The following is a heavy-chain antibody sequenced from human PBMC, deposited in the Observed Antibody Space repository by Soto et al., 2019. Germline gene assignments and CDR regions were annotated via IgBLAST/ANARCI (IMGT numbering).Heavy chain of an antibody. V-gene: IGHV4-34*01. CDR1: GGSFSGYY. J-gene: IGHJ4*02. CDR2: INHSGST. Sequence: PSETLSLTCAVYGGSFSGYYCIFIRHPPVKWLEWIVEINHSGSTNYNPSLKSRVTISVDTSKNQFSLKLSSVTAADTAVYYCARGPSYCSGGSCYFDYWGQGTLVTVSS. CDR3: ARGPSYCSGGSCYFDY. D-gene: IGHD2-15*01.